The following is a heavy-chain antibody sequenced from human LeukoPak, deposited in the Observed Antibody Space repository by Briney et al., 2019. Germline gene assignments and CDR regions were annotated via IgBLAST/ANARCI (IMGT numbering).Heavy chain of an antibody. J-gene: IGHJ4*02. V-gene: IGHV3-23*01. Sequence: AGGSLRLSCAASGFTFSSYAMSWVRQAPGKGLEWVSAISGSGGSTYYADSVKGRFTISRDNSKNTLYLQMNSLRAEATAVYYCANLSPRIAAAGSYWGQGTLVTVSS. CDR3: ANLSPRIAAAGSY. CDR1: GFTFSSYA. CDR2: ISGSGGST. D-gene: IGHD6-13*01.